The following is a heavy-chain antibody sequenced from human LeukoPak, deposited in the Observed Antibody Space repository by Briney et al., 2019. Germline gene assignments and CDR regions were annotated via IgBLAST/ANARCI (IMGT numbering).Heavy chain of an antibody. CDR1: GGSISSYY. CDR2: IYTSGST. D-gene: IGHD1-14*01. J-gene: IGHJ5*02. Sequence: SETLSLTCTVSGGSISSYYWSWIRQHAGKGLEWIGRIYTSGSTNYNPSLKSRVTMSVDTSKNQFSLKLSSVTAADTDVYYCARGGITGSLFYPWGQGTLVTVSS. CDR3: ARGGITGSLFYP. V-gene: IGHV4-4*07.